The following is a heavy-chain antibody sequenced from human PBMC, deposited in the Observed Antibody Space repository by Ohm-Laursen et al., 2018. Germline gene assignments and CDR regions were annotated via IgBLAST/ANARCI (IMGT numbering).Heavy chain of an antibody. CDR2: MNPNSGNT. J-gene: IGHJ5*02. V-gene: IGHV1-8*01. Sequence: ASVRVSCKTSGYTFINYDIHWVRQASGQGLEWMGWMNPNSGNTGYAQKFQGRVTMTRNTSISTAYMELSSLRSEDTAVYYCATHYYDSSGPSWFDPWGQGTLVTVSS. CDR1: GYTFINYD. D-gene: IGHD3-22*01. CDR3: ATHYYDSSGPSWFDP.